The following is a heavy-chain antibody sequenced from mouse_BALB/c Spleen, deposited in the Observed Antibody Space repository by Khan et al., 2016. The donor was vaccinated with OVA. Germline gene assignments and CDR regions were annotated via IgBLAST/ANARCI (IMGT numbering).Heavy chain of an antibody. CDR1: GYTFNSYY. Sequence: QVRLQQSGAELVKPGASVKLSCKASGYTFNSYYMYWVKQRPGQGLEWIGEINPNNGDANFNEKFKNKATLTVDKSSNTAFIQLSSLTSEDSAVYYCTRSGYGSFAYWGQGTLVTVSA. V-gene: IGHV1S81*02. J-gene: IGHJ3*01. D-gene: IGHD2-2*01. CDR2: INPNNGDA. CDR3: TRSGYGSFAY.